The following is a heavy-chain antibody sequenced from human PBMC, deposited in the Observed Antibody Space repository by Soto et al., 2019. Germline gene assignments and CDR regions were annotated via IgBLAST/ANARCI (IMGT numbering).Heavy chain of an antibody. Sequence: QVKLVQSGAEVRQPASSVKGSCKTSGGTFSSYAISWVRQAPGQGLEWMGGIVPIVDTSTYAQKFQGRVTITADESTSTAYMEFSSLRSDDTAVYYCVRVVPIPGHPDNWGQGTLVTVS. CDR3: VRVVPIPGHPDN. CDR2: IVPIVDTS. CDR1: GGTFSSYA. J-gene: IGHJ4*02. V-gene: IGHV1-69*12. D-gene: IGHD2-2*01.